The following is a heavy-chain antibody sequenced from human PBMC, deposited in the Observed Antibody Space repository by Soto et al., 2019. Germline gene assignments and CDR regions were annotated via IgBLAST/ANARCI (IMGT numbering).Heavy chain of an antibody. Sequence: QVQLQESGPRLVKPSQTLSLTCTVSGGSISTTGYYWSWIRQRPDRGLEWIGYIYYSGTTYYNPSLQSRVSISVDTSNNQVSLNLRSLTAADTAVYYCARNAYSHSPAYYFDFWGQGTLVTVSS. CDR1: GGSISTTGYY. J-gene: IGHJ4*02. CDR3: ARNAYSHSPAYYFDF. V-gene: IGHV4-31*03. CDR2: IYYSGTT. D-gene: IGHD2-21*01.